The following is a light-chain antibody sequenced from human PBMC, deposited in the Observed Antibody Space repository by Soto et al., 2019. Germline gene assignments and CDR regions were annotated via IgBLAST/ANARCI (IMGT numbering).Light chain of an antibody. Sequence: QSVLTQPASVSGSPGQSITISCTGTSSDVGGYNYVSWYQQHPGKAPKLMIYDVSNRPSGVSNRFSGSKSGNTASLTISGLQAEDEADYYCRSYTSISNYVFGTGNKATVL. CDR3: RSYTSISNYV. V-gene: IGLV2-14*01. CDR2: DVS. CDR1: SSDVGGYNY. J-gene: IGLJ1*01.